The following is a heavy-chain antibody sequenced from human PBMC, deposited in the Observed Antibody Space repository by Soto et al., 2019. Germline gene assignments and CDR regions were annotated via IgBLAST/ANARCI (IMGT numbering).Heavy chain of an antibody. CDR1: GYTFTNYG. CDR2: ISAYNGNT. V-gene: IGHV1-18*01. D-gene: IGHD3-10*01. CDR3: ARGVGSGSYYNQYNWFDP. J-gene: IGHJ5*02. Sequence: QVQLVQSGAEVKKPGASVKVSCKASGYTFTNYGICWVRQAPGQGLEWMGWISAYNGNTKYAQKLQGRVTMTTDTSTSTAYMELRSLRSDDTAVYYCARGVGSGSYYNQYNWFDPWGQGTLVTVSS.